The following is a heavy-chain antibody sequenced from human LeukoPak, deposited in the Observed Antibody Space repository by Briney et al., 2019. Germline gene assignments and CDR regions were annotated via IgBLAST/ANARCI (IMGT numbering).Heavy chain of an antibody. V-gene: IGHV1-2*02. D-gene: IGHD3-22*01. CDR1: GYTFTSYG. J-gene: IGHJ4*02. CDR3: ARDSSGFHEY. CDR2: INPNSGGT. Sequence: ASVKVSCKASGYTFTSYGISWVRQAPGQGLEWMGWINPNSGGTNYAQKFQGRVTMTRDTSISTAYMELSRLRSDDTAVYYCARDSSGFHEYWGQGTLVTVSS.